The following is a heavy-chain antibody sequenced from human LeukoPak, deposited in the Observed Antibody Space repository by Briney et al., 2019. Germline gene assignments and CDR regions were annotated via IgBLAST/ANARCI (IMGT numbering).Heavy chain of an antibody. D-gene: IGHD4-23*01. J-gene: IGHJ4*02. V-gene: IGHV3-30*01. CDR2: ISYDGSNK. CDR1: GFTFSSYA. Sequence: PGGSLRPSCAASGFTFSSYAMHWVRQAPGKGLEWVAVISYDGSNKYYADSVKGRFTISRDNSKNTLYLQMNSLRAEDTAVYYCARADYGGNLKSGFDYWGQGTLVTVSS. CDR3: ARADYGGNLKSGFDY.